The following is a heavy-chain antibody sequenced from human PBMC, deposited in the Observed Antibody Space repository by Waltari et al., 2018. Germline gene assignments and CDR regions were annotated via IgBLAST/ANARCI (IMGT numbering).Heavy chain of an antibody. V-gene: IGHV3-30*18. CDR1: GFKFGDYS. CDR2: ITYNGREK. D-gene: IGHD3-16*01. J-gene: IGHJ4*01. CDR3: AKAEWGSSIYFD. Sequence: QVQLVQSGGGVVQPGTSLRLSCVASGFKFGDYSVHWVRQAPGKGLEWVAAITYNGREKYYADSVKGRFTISRDNSKKTLDLQMNNLRVEDTAMYYCAKAEWGSSIYFD.